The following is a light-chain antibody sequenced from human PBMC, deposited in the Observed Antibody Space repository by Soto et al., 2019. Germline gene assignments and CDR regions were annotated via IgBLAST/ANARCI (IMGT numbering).Light chain of an antibody. CDR3: QQNNTYWT. V-gene: IGKV1-5*03. CDR1: QSISSW. CDR2: KAS. J-gene: IGKJ1*01. Sequence: DIQMTQSPSTLSASVGDRVTITCRASQSISSWLAWYQQKPGKAPKLLIYKASITESGVPSRFSGSGSGTALTLTIRKLQPDDIANCYRQQNNTYWTFGQGTKVEIK.